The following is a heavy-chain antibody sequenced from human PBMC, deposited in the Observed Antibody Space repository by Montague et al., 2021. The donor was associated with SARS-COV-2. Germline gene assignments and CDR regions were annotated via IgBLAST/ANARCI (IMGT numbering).Heavy chain of an antibody. V-gene: IGHV4-4*07. J-gene: IGHJ4*02. Sequence: SETLSLTCSISGASITSYYWSWVRQPAGKGQEWIGHIYASGSTNXSPSLKSRVRLSIDIPKNQFSLKLESLTAADTAVYYCVRDGGNWYYFDYWGQGALVTVSS. CDR3: VRDGGNWYYFDY. CDR1: GASITSYY. D-gene: IGHD3-16*01. CDR2: IYASGST.